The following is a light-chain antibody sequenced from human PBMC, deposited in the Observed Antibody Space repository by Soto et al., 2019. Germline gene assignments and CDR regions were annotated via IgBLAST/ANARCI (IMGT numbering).Light chain of an antibody. CDR2: GAS. V-gene: IGKV3-20*01. J-gene: IGKJ1*01. CDR3: QQYGSSPPT. Sequence: EMVLTQSPGTLSLSPGERATLSCRASQSVSSSYLAWYQQKTGQAPRLLIYGASSRATGIPDRLSGSGSGRDYTVTFSRLETDEFAVYYCQQYGSSPPTFGQGTKVLIK. CDR1: QSVSSSY.